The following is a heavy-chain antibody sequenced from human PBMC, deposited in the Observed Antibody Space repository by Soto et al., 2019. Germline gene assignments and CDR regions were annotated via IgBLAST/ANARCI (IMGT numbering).Heavy chain of an antibody. D-gene: IGHD5-12*01. CDR1: GFTFSSYA. V-gene: IGHV3-23*01. CDR3: AKVLGLESGYDFDFSFDY. Sequence: EVQLLESGGGLVQPGGSLRLSCAASGFTFSSYAMSWVRQAPGKGLEWVSAISGSGGSTYYADSVKGRFTISRDNSKNTLYLQMNSLRAEDTAVYYCAKVLGLESGYDFDFSFDYWGQGTLVTVSS. J-gene: IGHJ4*02. CDR2: ISGSGGST.